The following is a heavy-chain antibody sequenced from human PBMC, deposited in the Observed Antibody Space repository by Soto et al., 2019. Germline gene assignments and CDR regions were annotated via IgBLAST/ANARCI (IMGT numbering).Heavy chain of an antibody. J-gene: IGHJ4*02. D-gene: IGHD3-22*01. CDR3: ARGSYYDSSGYLPGRY. Sequence: GSLRLSCAASGFTFSSYAMHWVRQAPGKGLEWVAVISYDGSNKYYADSVKGRFTISRDNSKNTLYLQMNSLRAEDTAVYYCARGSYYDSSGYLPGRYWGQGTLVTVSS. V-gene: IGHV3-30-3*01. CDR1: GFTFSSYA. CDR2: ISYDGSNK.